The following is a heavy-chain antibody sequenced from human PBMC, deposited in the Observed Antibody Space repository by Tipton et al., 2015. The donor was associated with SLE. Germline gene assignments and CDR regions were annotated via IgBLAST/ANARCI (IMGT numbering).Heavy chain of an antibody. V-gene: IGHV4-59*11. J-gene: IGHJ5*02. CDR1: GGSISSHY. D-gene: IGHD3-16*01. CDR2: IYYSGST. CDR3: ARGGGFDP. Sequence: TLSPTCTVSGGSISSHYWSWIRQPPGKGLEWIGYIYYSGSTNYNPSLKSRVTISVDTSKNQFSLKLSSVTAADTAVYYCARGGGFDPWGQGTLVTVSS.